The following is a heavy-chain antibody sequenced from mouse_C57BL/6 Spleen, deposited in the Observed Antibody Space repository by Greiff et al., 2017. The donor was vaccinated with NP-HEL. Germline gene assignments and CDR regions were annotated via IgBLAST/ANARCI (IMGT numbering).Heavy chain of an antibody. Sequence: VQLKESGPGLVKPSQSLSLTCSVTGYSITSGYYWNWIRQFPGNKLEWMGYISYDGSNNYNPSLKNRISITRDTSKNQFFLKLNSVTTEDTATYYCARYSPYYAMDYWGQGTSVTVSS. J-gene: IGHJ4*01. CDR3: ARYSPYYAMDY. CDR2: ISYDGSN. CDR1: GYSITSGYY. V-gene: IGHV3-6*01. D-gene: IGHD2-12*01.